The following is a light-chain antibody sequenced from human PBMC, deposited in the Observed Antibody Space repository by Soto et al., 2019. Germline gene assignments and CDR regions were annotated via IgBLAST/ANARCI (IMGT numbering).Light chain of an antibody. V-gene: IGKV3-20*01. CDR2: GAS. CDR3: QQYASSPLT. J-gene: IGKJ4*01. Sequence: EIVLTQSPGTLSLSPGERGTLSCRASQSVSKNYLAWYQQKPGQAPRLLIYGASSRATGIPDMFSGSGSGTYVTLPISRLEPEDFAVYSCQQYASSPLTFGGGTKVEIK. CDR1: QSVSKNY.